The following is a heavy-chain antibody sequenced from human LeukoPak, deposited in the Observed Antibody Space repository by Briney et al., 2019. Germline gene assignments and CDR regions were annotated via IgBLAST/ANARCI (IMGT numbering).Heavy chain of an antibody. V-gene: IGHV3-30*18. J-gene: IGHJ6*02. Sequence: PGGSLRLSCAASGFTFSSYGMHWVRQAPGKGLEWVAVISYDGSNKYYADSVKGRFTISRDNSKNTLYLQMNSLRAEDTAVYYCAKELAYCGGDCFYYCYYGMDVWGQGTTVTVSS. CDR1: GFTFSSYG. D-gene: IGHD2-21*02. CDR3: AKELAYCGGDCFYYCYYGMDV. CDR2: ISYDGSNK.